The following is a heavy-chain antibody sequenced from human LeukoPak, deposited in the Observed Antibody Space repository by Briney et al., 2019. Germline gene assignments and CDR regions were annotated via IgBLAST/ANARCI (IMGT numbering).Heavy chain of an antibody. J-gene: IGHJ4*02. CDR1: GFTFDDYA. D-gene: IGHD2-15*01. Sequence: GGSLRLSCAASGFTFDDYAMHWVRQAPGKGLEWVSGISWNSGSIGYADSVKGRFTISRDNAKNSLYLQMNSLRAEDTALYYCAKDTSGVPTPLDSWGQGTLVTVSS. V-gene: IGHV3-9*01. CDR3: AKDTSGVPTPLDS. CDR2: ISWNSGSI.